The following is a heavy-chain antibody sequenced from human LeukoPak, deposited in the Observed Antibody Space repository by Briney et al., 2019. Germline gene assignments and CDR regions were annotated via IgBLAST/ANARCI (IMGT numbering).Heavy chain of an antibody. Sequence: ASVKVSCKASGYTFTGYYMHWVRRAPGQGLEWMGWINPNSGGTNYAQKFQGRVTMTRDTSISTAYMELSRLKSDDTAVYYCAREKYYYDSSGSNANDAFDIWGQGTMVTVSS. CDR3: AREKYYYDSSGSNANDAFDI. D-gene: IGHD3-22*01. CDR2: INPNSGGT. CDR1: GYTFTGYY. J-gene: IGHJ3*02. V-gene: IGHV1-2*02.